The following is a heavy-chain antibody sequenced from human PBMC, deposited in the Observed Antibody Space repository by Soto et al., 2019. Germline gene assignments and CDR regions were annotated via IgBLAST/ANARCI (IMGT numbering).Heavy chain of an antibody. V-gene: IGHV3-48*03. J-gene: IGHJ5*02. CDR2: ISSSGSTI. CDR1: RFSFSSYE. D-gene: IGHD2-2*01. Sequence: GSIRLASAASRFSFSSYEMNGVLQAPGKGLEWVSYISSSGSTIYYADSVKGRFTISRDNAKNSLYLQMNSLRAEDTAVYYCARVRGSSTTGGWFDLSGQGTLVTGYS. CDR3: ARVRGSSTTGGWFDL.